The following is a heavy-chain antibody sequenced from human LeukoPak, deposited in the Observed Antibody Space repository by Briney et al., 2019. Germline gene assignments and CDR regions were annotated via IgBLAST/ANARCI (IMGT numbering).Heavy chain of an antibody. CDR3: AREGAVYDSTGYNIGDFFDY. CDR2: IYYSGST. V-gene: IGHV4-59*01. CDR1: GDSISSYY. J-gene: IGHJ4*02. Sequence: PSETLSLTCTVSGDSISSYYWSWIRQPPGKGLEWIGYIYYSGSTNYNPSLKSRVTISVDTSKNQFSLKLSSVTAAGTAVYYCAREGAVYDSTGYNIGDFFDYWGQGTLVTVSS. D-gene: IGHD3-22*01.